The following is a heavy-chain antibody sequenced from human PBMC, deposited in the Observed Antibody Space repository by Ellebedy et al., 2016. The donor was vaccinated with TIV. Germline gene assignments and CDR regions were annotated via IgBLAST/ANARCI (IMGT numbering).Heavy chain of an antibody. J-gene: IGHJ6*02. D-gene: IGHD6-13*01. CDR2: INPNSGGT. Sequence: AASVKVSCKASGYTFTGYYMNWVRQAPGQGLEWMGLINPNSGGTNYAQKFQGRVTMTMDTSISTAYMELSRLRSDDTDVYYCARAGYGFKSYYYYCMYVWGQGTTVTVSS. CDR3: ARAGYGFKSYYYYCMYV. V-gene: IGHV1-2*02. CDR1: GYTFTGYY.